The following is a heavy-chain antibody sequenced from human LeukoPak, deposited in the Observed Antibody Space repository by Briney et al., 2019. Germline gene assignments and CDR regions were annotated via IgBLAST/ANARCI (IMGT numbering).Heavy chain of an antibody. CDR2: ISSSSSYI. Sequence: TGGSLRLSXAASGFTFSSYSMNWVRQAPGKGLEWVSSISSSSSYISYADSVKGRFTISRDNAKNSLYLQMDSLRAEDTAVYYCARGPDYGGNSVWGQGTLVTVSS. CDR1: GFTFSSYS. J-gene: IGHJ4*02. D-gene: IGHD4-23*01. CDR3: ARGPDYGGNSV. V-gene: IGHV3-21*01.